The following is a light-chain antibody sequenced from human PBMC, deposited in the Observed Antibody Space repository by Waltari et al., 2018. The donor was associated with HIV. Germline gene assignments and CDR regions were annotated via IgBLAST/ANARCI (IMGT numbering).Light chain of an antibody. CDR2: KDH. J-gene: IGLJ1*01. V-gene: IGLV3-25*03. Sequence: SYELTQPPSVSVSPGQTARIPCSGAALSHQYVYWFQQRPGQAPVLVIYKDHKRPSGIPERFSGSRSGTTVTLIINGVQAEDEADYFCQSTDSTASSYVFGSGTEVFVL. CDR3: QSTDSTASSYV. CDR1: ALSHQY.